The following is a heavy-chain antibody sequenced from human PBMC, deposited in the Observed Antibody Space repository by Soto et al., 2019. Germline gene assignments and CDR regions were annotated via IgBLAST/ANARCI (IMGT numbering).Heavy chain of an antibody. D-gene: IGHD3-10*02. V-gene: IGHV4-4*02. CDR3: ARRGGLSYVTDY. J-gene: IGHJ4*02. Sequence: QVQLQETGPGLVKPSGTLSLTCAVSGGSISSSNWWSWVRQPPGKGLEWIGEIYHSGSTNYNPSLKGRVTISVDKSKNQFSLKLSSVTASDTAVYYCARRGGLSYVTDYWGQGTLVTVSS. CDR2: IYHSGST. CDR1: GGSISSSNW.